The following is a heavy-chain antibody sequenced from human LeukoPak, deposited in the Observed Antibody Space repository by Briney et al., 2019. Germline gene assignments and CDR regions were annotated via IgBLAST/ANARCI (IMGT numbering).Heavy chain of an antibody. J-gene: IGHJ3*01. CDR3: ARHVSSSRVAYDV. CDR1: GYTFTSYW. Sequence: GESLKISCKGSGYTFTSYWIGWVRQMPGKGLEWMGLRNPADSDTRYSPSFQGQVTISVDKSISTAYLEWSSLKASDTAMYYRARHVSSSRVAYDVWGQGTMVTVSS. D-gene: IGHD2-2*01. CDR2: RNPADSDT. V-gene: IGHV5-51*01.